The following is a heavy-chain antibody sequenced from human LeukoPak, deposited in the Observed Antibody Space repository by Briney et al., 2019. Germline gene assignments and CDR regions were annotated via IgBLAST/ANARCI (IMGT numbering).Heavy chain of an antibody. V-gene: IGHV4-39*02. D-gene: IGHD2-2*01. J-gene: IGHJ5*02. CDR2: WSFGGST. CDR1: GGSISSSGYF. CDR3: AREGLPGLCTSTSCYAVFDP. Sequence: KPSETLSLTCAVSGGSISSSGYFWGWIRQSPGTGLGWIGSWSFGGSTYYNPSLKSRVTISGDTAKNHVSLKLISVSAADTAVYYCAREGLPGLCTSTSCYAVFDPWGQGTLVTVSS.